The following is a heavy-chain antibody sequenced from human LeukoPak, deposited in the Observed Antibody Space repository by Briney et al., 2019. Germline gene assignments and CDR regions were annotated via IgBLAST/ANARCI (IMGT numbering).Heavy chain of an antibody. CDR1: GYTFTSYG. Sequence: ASVKVSCKASGYTFTSYGISWVRQAPGQGLEWMGWISAYNGNTNYAQKLQGRVTMTTDTSTSTAYMELRSLRSDDTAVYYCARGPRMLTGTTAYYYGMDVWGQGTTVTVSS. J-gene: IGHJ6*02. CDR2: ISAYNGNT. D-gene: IGHD1-7*01. CDR3: ARGPRMLTGTTAYYYGMDV. V-gene: IGHV1-18*01.